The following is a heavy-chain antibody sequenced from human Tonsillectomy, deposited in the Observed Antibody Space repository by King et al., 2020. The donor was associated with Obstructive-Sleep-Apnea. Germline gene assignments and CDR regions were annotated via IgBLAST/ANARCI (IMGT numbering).Heavy chain of an antibody. CDR1: GGSFSDYY. CDR2: INHSGST. J-gene: IGHJ5*02. V-gene: IGHV4-34*01. Sequence: VQLQQWGAGLLKPSETLSLTCGVFGGSFSDYYWSWIRQPPGKGLEWIGEINHSGSTNYNLSLKSRVTISVDTSKNKFSLKLSSVTAADTAVYYCARGSGAAAVNWFDPWGQGTLVTVSS. D-gene: IGHD6-13*01. CDR3: ARGSGAAAVNWFDP.